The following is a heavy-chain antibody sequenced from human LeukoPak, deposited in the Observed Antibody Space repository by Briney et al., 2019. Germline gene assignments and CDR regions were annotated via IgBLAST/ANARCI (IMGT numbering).Heavy chain of an antibody. CDR3: ARVDSSGYYYYFDY. V-gene: IGHV4-39*07. CDR2: IFYSGST. Sequence: SETLSLTCTVSGGSISTSNYYWGWIRQPPGKGLEWIGNIFYSGSTYYSPSLKSRVTISLDTSRNQFSLKLNSVTAADTAVYYCARVDSSGYYYYFDYWGQGTLVTVSS. CDR1: GGSISTSNYY. D-gene: IGHD3-22*01. J-gene: IGHJ4*02.